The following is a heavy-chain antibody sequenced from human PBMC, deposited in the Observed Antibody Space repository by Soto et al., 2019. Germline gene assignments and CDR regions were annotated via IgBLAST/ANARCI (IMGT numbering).Heavy chain of an antibody. D-gene: IGHD3-22*01. CDR1: GGSISSGGYY. V-gene: IGHV4-31*03. Sequence: PSETLSLTCTVSGGSISSGGYYWSWIRQHPGKGLEWIGYIYYSGSTYYNPSLKSRATISVDTSKNQFSLKLSSVTAADTAVYYCARVTYHYDSSGPGGWFDPWGQGTLVTVSS. J-gene: IGHJ5*02. CDR3: ARVTYHYDSSGPGGWFDP. CDR2: IYYSGST.